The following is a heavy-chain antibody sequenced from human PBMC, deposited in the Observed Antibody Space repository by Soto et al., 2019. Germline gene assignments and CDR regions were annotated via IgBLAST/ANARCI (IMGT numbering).Heavy chain of an antibody. Sequence: EVQLVQSGAEVKKPGESLRISCKGSGYSFTSCWITWVRQMPGKGLEWMGRINPSDSYTNYSPSFQGHVTISADKSISTAYLQWSSLKASDTAMYYCARRDGYSSGCYDNCFDPWGQGTLVTVSS. J-gene: IGHJ5*02. CDR1: GYSFTSCW. V-gene: IGHV5-10-1*01. D-gene: IGHD6-19*01. CDR3: ARRDGYSSGCYDNCFDP. CDR2: INPSDSYT.